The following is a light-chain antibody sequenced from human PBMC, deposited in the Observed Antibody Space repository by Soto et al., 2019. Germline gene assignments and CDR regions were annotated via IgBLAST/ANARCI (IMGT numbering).Light chain of an antibody. V-gene: IGLV1-51*01. CDR3: GTWDRILRAGG. CDR2: NNN. CDR1: SSNIGSTY. J-gene: IGLJ2*01. Sequence: QSVLTKPPSVSAAPGQKGTIPCAGSSSNIGSTYVSWYQQIPGTAPKLIIYNNNERPSGIPDRFSGSKSDTSASLDITGLQTGDEADYYCGTWDRILRAGGFGGGTKLTVL.